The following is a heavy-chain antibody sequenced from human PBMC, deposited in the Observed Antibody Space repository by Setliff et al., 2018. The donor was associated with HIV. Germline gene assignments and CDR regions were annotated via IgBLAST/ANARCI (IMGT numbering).Heavy chain of an antibody. CDR1: GFAFSSYA. Sequence: GGSLRLSCAASGFAFSSYAVHWVRQAPGKGLEWVALISHDGSSKYYGDSVKGRFTISRDNSKNTLSLQLNSLTAEDSAVYYCAKAGGGILYFYYMDVWGKGTTVTVSS. D-gene: IGHD2-15*01. V-gene: IGHV3-30*12. J-gene: IGHJ6*03. CDR2: ISHDGSSK. CDR3: AKAGGGILYFYYMDV.